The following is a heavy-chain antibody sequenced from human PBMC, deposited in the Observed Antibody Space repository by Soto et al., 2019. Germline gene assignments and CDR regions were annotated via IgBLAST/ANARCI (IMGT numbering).Heavy chain of an antibody. CDR1: GFSLSDYW. V-gene: IGHV3-7*01. CDR2: INQDGSQK. Sequence: EVQLVESGGGLVQPGGSLRLSCAASGFSLSDYWMTWVRQAPGKGLELVANINQDGSQKYYVDSVKGRFTISKDNAKNSLFLQMNSLSDEDTAVYYCGRHHWRSFDPWGQGTLVTVSS. J-gene: IGHJ5*02. D-gene: IGHD2-8*02. CDR3: GRHHWRSFDP.